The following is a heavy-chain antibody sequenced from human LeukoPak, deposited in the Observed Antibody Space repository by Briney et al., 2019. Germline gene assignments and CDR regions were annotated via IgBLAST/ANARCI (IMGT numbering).Heavy chain of an antibody. CDR1: GFTVSTNS. CDR3: ARWYGDYFDY. Sequence: GGSLRLSCTVSGFTVSTNSMSWVRQAPGKGLEWVSFIYSDNTHYSDSVKGRFTISRDNSKNTLYLQMNSLRAEDTAVYYCARWYGDYFDYWGQGTLVTVSS. J-gene: IGHJ4*02. D-gene: IGHD4-17*01. V-gene: IGHV3-53*01. CDR2: IYSDNT.